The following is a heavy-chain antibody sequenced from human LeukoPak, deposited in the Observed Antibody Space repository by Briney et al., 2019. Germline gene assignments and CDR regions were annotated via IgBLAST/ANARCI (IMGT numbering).Heavy chain of an antibody. CDR2: IYYSGST. J-gene: IGHJ6*02. CDR1: GGSISSYY. D-gene: IGHD5-12*01. Sequence: PSETLSLTCTVSGGSISSYYWSWIRQPPGKGLEWIGYIYYSGSTNYNPSLKSRVTISVDTSKNQFSLKLSSVTAADTAVYYCARVLRGYDRAGYYDMDVWGQGTTVTVSS. V-gene: IGHV4-59*12. CDR3: ARVLRGYDRAGYYDMDV.